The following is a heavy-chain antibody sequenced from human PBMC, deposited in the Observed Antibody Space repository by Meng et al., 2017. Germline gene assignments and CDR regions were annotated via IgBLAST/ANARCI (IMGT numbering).Heavy chain of an antibody. CDR2: INPNSGGT. CDR3: AREGDCSSTSCYTEFHYYGMDV. D-gene: IGHD2-2*02. Sequence: ASVKVSCKASGYTFTGYYMHWVRQAPGQGLEWMGRINPNSGGTNYAQKFQGRVTMTRDTSISTAYMELSRLRSDDTAVYYCAREGDCSSTSCYTEFHYYGMDVWGQGTMVTVSS. V-gene: IGHV1-2*06. CDR1: GYTFTGYY. J-gene: IGHJ6*02.